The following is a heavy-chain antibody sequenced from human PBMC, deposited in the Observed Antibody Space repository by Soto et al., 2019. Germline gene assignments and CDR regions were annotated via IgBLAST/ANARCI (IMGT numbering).Heavy chain of an antibody. CDR1: GYTFTGYY. Sequence: ASVKVSCKASGYTFTGYYMHWVRQAPGQGLEWMGWINPNSGGTNYAQKLQGWVTMTRDTSISTAYMELSRLRSDDTAVYYCAIELGYDILTGYYNRPYAFDIWGQGTMVTVSS. CDR2: INPNSGGT. V-gene: IGHV1-2*04. J-gene: IGHJ3*02. D-gene: IGHD3-9*01. CDR3: AIELGYDILTGYYNRPYAFDI.